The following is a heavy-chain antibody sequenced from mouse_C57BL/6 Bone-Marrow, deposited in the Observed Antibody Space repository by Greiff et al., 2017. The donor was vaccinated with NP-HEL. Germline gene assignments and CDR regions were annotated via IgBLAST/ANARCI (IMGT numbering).Heavy chain of an antibody. V-gene: IGHV1-85*01. CDR2: IYPRDGST. J-gene: IGHJ3*01. CDR3: ARGGYYGLPFAY. Sequence: QVQLQQSGPELVKPGASVKLSCKASGYTFTSYDINWVKQRPGQGLEWIGWIYPRDGSTTYNEKFKGKATLTVDTSSSTAYMELHSLTSEDSAVYFCARGGYYGLPFAYWGQGTLVTVSA. CDR1: GYTFTSYD. D-gene: IGHD1-1*01.